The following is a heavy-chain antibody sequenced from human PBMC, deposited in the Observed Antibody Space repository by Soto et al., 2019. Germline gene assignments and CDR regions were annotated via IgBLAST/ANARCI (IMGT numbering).Heavy chain of an antibody. Sequence: SGPTLVNPTQTLTLTCTFSGFSLSTSAVGVGWIRRPPGKALEWLGLIYWNDDKRYSPSLKSRLTISKDTSKNQVFLRMTNLDPVDTATYHCVDIPVGGTWSLDLWGRGTILTVYS. CDR2: IYWNDDK. V-gene: IGHV2-5*01. D-gene: IGHD6-19*01. J-gene: IGHJ2*01. CDR1: GFSLSTSAVG. CDR3: VDIPVGGTWSLDL.